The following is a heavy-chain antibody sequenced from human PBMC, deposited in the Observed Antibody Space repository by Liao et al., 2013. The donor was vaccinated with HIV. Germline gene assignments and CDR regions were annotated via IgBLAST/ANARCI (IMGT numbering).Heavy chain of an antibody. J-gene: IGHJ2*01. Sequence: QVQLQESGPGLVKPSQTLSLTCTVSGVSISSGRHYWSWIRQPAGKGLEWIGRIYGRGSPNYNPSLESRVTISVDTSKNQFSLKLTSVTAADTAVYYCARDQVLYYDFGWFYFDLWGRGTLVTVSS. CDR1: GVSISSGRHY. V-gene: IGHV4-61*02. D-gene: IGHD3-3*01. CDR3: ARDQVLYYDFGWFYFDL. CDR2: IYGRGSP.